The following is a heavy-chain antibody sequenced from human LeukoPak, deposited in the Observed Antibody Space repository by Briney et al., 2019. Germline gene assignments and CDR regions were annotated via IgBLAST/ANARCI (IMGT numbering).Heavy chain of an antibody. V-gene: IGHV3-23*01. J-gene: IGHJ4*02. CDR2: LGVSGDYA. CDR1: GFTLSSYA. D-gene: IGHD4-17*01. CDR3: ARGHTAVTRHFDF. Sequence: PGGSLRLSCVASGFTLSSYAVPWVRQAPGKGLQWVSSLGVSGDYAWYAGSVKGRFTISRDSSKNTLYLQMNRLGAEDTAVYYCARGHTAVTRHFDFWGQGTLVTLSS.